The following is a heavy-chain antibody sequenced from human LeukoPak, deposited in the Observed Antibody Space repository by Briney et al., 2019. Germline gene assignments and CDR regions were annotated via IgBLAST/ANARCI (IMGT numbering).Heavy chain of an antibody. CDR1: GFTFRNYA. Sequence: GGSLRLSCAASGFTFRNYAMHWVRQAPGKGLEWVSAISGSGGSTYYADSVKGRFTISRDNSKNTLYLQMNSLRAEDTAVYYCAKGVYCSGGSCPYYYYGMDVWGKGTTVTVSS. CDR3: AKGVYCSGGSCPYYYYGMDV. D-gene: IGHD2-15*01. V-gene: IGHV3-23*01. J-gene: IGHJ6*04. CDR2: ISGSGGST.